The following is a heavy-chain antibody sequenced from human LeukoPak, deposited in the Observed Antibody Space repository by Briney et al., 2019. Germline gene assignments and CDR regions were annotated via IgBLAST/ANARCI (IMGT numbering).Heavy chain of an antibody. CDR1: GGSISSAGYS. J-gene: IGHJ5*02. CDR2: IYYTGST. D-gene: IGHD3-22*01. V-gene: IGHV4-30-4*07. Sequence: SETLSLTCAVSGGSISSAGYSWSWIRQPPGKGLECIGYIYYTGSTYYNPSLKSRVTISLDTSKNQFSLKLSSVTAADTAVYYCARGGDSSGYEGRFDPWGQGTLVTVSS. CDR3: ARGGDSSGYEGRFDP.